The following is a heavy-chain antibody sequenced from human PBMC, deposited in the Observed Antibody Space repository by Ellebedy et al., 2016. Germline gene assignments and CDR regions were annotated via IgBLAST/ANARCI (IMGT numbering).Heavy chain of an antibody. Sequence: GESLKISCAASGFTFSSYWMHWVRQAPEKGLVWVSRIHNDGSNTNYADSVKGRFTISRDNAKNTLYLQMNSPGADDTAVYYCARVHNNGDLPYYWGQGTLVTVSS. CDR2: IHNDGSNT. J-gene: IGHJ4*02. CDR3: ARVHNNGDLPYY. D-gene: IGHD4-17*01. CDR1: GFTFSSYW. V-gene: IGHV3-74*01.